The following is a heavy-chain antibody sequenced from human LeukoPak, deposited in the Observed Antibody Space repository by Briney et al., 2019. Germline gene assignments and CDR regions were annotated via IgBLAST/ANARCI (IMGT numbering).Heavy chain of an antibody. CDR3: AKMNGYMDV. D-gene: IGHD1-1*01. CDR1: GFTFSSSA. Sequence: GGSLRLSCTASGFTFSSSATTWVRQAPGKGLEWVSGISGSGSGTYYADFVKGRFTISRDNSKNTMYLEMNSLRAEDTAVYYCAKMNGYMDVWGKGTTVTVSS. J-gene: IGHJ6*03. CDR2: ISGSGSGT. V-gene: IGHV3-23*01.